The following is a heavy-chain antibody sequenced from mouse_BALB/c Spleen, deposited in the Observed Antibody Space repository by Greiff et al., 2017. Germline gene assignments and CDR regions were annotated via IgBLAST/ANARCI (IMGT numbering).Heavy chain of an antibody. CDR2: INSNGGST. CDR1: GFTFSSYG. D-gene: IGHD3-1*01. Sequence: EVQLVESGGGLVQPGGSLKLSCAASGFTFSSYGMSWVRQTPDKRLELVATINSNGGSTYYPDSVKGRFTISRDNAKNTLYLQMSSLKSEDTAMYYCARDLGLHDYWGQGTTLTVSS. CDR3: ARDLGLHDY. V-gene: IGHV5-6-3*01. J-gene: IGHJ2*01.